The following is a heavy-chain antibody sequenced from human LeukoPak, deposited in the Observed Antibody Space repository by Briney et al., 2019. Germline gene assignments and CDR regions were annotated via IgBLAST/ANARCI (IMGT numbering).Heavy chain of an antibody. CDR1: GGSISSGGYS. CDR2: IYHSGST. J-gene: IGHJ5*02. CDR3: ARGRGSWVVVPAAPRGRGNWFDP. Sequence: NPSETLSLTCAVSGGSISSGGYSWSWIRQPPGKGLEWIGYIYHSGSTYYNPSLKSRVTISVDRSKNQFSLKLSSVTAADTAVYYCARGRGSWVVVPAAPRGRGNWFDPWGQGTLVTVSS. V-gene: IGHV4-30-2*01. D-gene: IGHD2-2*01.